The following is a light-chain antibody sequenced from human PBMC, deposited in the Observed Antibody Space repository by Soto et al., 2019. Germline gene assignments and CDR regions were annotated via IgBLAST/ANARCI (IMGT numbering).Light chain of an antibody. Sequence: QSVVTQPPAVSGAPGQRVTISCTGSSSSIGAGYDVHWYQQLPGTAPKLLIYGNNNRPSGVPDRFSGSKSGTSASLAVTGLQAEHEADYYCQSYDNSLSGSYVFGTGTKLTVL. CDR1: SSSIGAGYD. CDR3: QSYDNSLSGSYV. J-gene: IGLJ1*01. V-gene: IGLV1-40*01. CDR2: GNN.